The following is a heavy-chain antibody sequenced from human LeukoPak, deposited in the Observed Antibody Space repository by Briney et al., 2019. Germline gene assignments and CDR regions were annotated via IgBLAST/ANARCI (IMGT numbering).Heavy chain of an antibody. CDR3: ARDLPTVDTAMVIRFDP. D-gene: IGHD5-18*01. V-gene: IGHV4-38-2*02. CDR2: IYHSGST. Sequence: SETLSLTCAVSGYSISSGYYWGWIRQPPGTGLEWIGSIYHSGSTYYNPSLKSRVTISVDTSKNQFSLKLSSVTAADTAVYYCARDLPTVDTAMVIRFDPWGQGTLVTVSS. CDR1: GYSISSGYY. J-gene: IGHJ5*02.